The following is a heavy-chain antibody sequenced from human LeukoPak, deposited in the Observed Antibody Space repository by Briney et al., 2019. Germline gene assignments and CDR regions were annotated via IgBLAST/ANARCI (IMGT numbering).Heavy chain of an antibody. CDR3: AKDLGYCSGGSCY. V-gene: IGHV3-23*01. J-gene: IGHJ4*02. CDR2: ISGSGGST. Sequence: GGSLRLSCAASGFTFSSYAMSWVRQAPGKGLEWVSAISGSGGSTYYADSVKGRFAISRDNSKNTLYLQMNSLRAEDTAVYYCAKDLGYCSGGSCYWGQGTLVTVSS. D-gene: IGHD2-15*01. CDR1: GFTFSSYA.